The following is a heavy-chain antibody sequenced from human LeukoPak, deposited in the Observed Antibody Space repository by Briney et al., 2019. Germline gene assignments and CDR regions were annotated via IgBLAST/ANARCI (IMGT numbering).Heavy chain of an antibody. Sequence: GGSLRLSCAASGFTFSSYSMNWVRQAPGKGLEWVSSISSSSSYIYYADSVKGRFTISRDNAKNSLYLQMNSLRAEDTAVYYCAKGPYYYDSSGYWGQGTLVTVSS. CDR2: ISSSSSYI. J-gene: IGHJ4*02. D-gene: IGHD3-22*01. CDR3: AKGPYYYDSSGY. V-gene: IGHV3-21*04. CDR1: GFTFSSYS.